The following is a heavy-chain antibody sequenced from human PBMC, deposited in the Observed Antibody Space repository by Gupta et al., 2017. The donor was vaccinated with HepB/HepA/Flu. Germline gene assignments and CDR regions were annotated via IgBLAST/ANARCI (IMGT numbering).Heavy chain of an antibody. J-gene: IGHJ4*02. CDR2: FCYEGSKE. CDR1: GFDFSDFG. D-gene: IGHD4-17*01. CDR3: ARDTGRDYGDYVGFFDR. Sequence: QVQLVESGGGVVQPGRSLRLSCIASGFDFSDFGMHWVRQAPGKGLEWVAGFCYEGSKECYAESVKGRFTISRDFSKNTLYLQMTGLRVDDTAIFYCARDTGRDYGDYVGFFDRWGQGTLVTVSS. V-gene: IGHV3-33*08.